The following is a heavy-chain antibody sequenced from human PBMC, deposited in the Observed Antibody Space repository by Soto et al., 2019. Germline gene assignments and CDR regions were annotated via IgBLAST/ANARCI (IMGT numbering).Heavy chain of an antibody. CDR1: GGSISSYY. Sequence: SETLSLTCTVSGGSISSYYWSWIRQPPGKGLEWIGYIYYSGSTNYNPSLKSRVTISVDTSKNQFSLKLSSVTAADTAVYYCARGGFRGVTSTVFDYWGQGTLVTVSS. CDR2: IYYSGST. D-gene: IGHD3-10*01. J-gene: IGHJ4*02. V-gene: IGHV4-59*01. CDR3: ARGGFRGVTSTVFDY.